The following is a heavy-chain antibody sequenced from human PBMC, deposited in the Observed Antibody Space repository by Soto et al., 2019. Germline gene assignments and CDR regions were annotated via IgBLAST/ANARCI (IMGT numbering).Heavy chain of an antibody. Sequence: SETLSLTCAVSGASISSSNWWSWVRQPPGKGLEWIGEIYHRGSTNYNPSLKSRVTISVDKSKNQFSLKLNSVTAADTAVYYCARDKITGLFDYWGQGTLVTVSS. D-gene: IGHD2-8*02. CDR3: ARDKITGLFDY. V-gene: IGHV4-4*02. CDR1: GASISSSNW. J-gene: IGHJ4*02. CDR2: IYHRGST.